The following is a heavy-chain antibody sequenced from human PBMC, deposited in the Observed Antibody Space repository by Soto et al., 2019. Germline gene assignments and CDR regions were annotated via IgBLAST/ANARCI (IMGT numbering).Heavy chain of an antibody. CDR1: GDSISSADYY. J-gene: IGHJ6*02. D-gene: IGHD1-1*01. Sequence: PSETLSLTFTVSGDSISSADYYWSWIHQTPGKGLEWIGHIFYSGTTYYNPSLKSRLTISVDTSKNHFSLRLTSVTAADTAVYYCARDLWVEPELYYYGMDVWGQGTTVS. CDR2: IFYSGTT. V-gene: IGHV4-30-4*01. CDR3: ARDLWVEPELYYYGMDV.